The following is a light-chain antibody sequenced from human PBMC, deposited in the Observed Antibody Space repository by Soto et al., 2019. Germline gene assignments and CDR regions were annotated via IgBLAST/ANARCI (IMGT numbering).Light chain of an antibody. V-gene: IGKV3-15*01. CDR1: QSVSSN. Sequence: EIVMTQSPATLSVSPGERATLSCRASQSVSSNLAWYQQKPGQAPRLLIYGASTRATGIPARFSGSGSGTEFTLTISSLQSEDFAVFYCQQYDNWRIPFGQGTRLEIK. J-gene: IGKJ5*01. CDR3: QQYDNWRIP. CDR2: GAS.